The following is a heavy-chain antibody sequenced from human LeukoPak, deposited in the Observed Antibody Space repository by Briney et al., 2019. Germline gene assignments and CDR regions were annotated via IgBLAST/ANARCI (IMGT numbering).Heavy chain of an antibody. D-gene: IGHD2-15*01. J-gene: IGHJ6*02. V-gene: IGHV4-59*08. CDR1: GGSISSYY. Sequence: PSETLSLTCTVSGGSISSYYWSWIRQPPGKGLEWIGYIYYSGSTNYNPSLKSRVTISVDTPKNQFSLKLSSVTAADTAVYYCARSVYCSGGSCLYGMDVWGQGTTVTVSS. CDR2: IYYSGST. CDR3: ARSVYCSGGSCLYGMDV.